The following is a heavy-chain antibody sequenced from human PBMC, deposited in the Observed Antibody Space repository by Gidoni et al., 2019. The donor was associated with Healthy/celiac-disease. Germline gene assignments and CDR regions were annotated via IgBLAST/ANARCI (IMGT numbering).Heavy chain of an antibody. D-gene: IGHD5-18*01. V-gene: IGHV3-23*01. CDR1: GFTFICYA. CDR3: AKEQPGGGYSYGFDY. Sequence: EVQLLESGGGSVQPRASLRLSCAASGFTFICYAMSWVRQAPGKGLEWGSAISGSRGSRYYAESVKGRFTNSRDNSKNTLYLQMNSLRAEDTAVYYCAKEQPGGGYSYGFDYWGQGTLVTVSS. CDR2: ISGSRGSR. J-gene: IGHJ4*02.